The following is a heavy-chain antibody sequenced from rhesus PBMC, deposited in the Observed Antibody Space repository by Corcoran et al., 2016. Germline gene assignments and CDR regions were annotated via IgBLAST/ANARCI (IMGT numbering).Heavy chain of an antibody. CDR2: IPYSGST. Sequence: QLQLQESGPGLVKPSETLSLTCAVSGYSISSGYGWSWIRQPPGKGLEWIGYIPYSGSTSYNPSLKSRGTISRDTSKNQFSLKLSSVTAADTAVYYCARDLAGSGSLDYWGQGVLVTVSS. CDR1: GYSISSGYG. CDR3: ARDLAGSGSLDY. J-gene: IGHJ4*01. V-gene: IGHV4-122*02. D-gene: IGHD6-25*01.